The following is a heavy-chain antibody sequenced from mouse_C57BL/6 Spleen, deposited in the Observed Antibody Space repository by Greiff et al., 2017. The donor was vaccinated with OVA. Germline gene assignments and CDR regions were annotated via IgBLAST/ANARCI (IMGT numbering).Heavy chain of an antibody. CDR3: ARSRSTTVMDY. Sequence: VQGVESGAELVKPGASVKISCKASGYAFSSYWMNWVKQRPGKGLEWIGQIYPGDGDTNYNGKFKGKATLTADKSSSTAYMQLSSLTSEDSAVYFCARSRSTTVMDYWGQGTSVTVSS. CDR1: GYAFSSYW. D-gene: IGHD1-1*01. J-gene: IGHJ4*01. V-gene: IGHV1-80*01. CDR2: IYPGDGDT.